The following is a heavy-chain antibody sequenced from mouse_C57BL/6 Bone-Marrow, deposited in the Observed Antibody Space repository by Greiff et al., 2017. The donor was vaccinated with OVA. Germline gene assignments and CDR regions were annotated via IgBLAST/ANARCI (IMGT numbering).Heavy chain of an antibody. CDR1: GYTFTDYE. CDR3: TRIYYGSSFAY. J-gene: IGHJ3*01. CDR2: IDPETGGT. V-gene: IGHV1-15*01. Sequence: VQVVESGAELVRPGASVTLSCKASGYTFTDYEMHWVKQTPVHGLEWIGAIDPETGGTAYNQKFKGKAILTADKSSSTAYMELRSLTSEDSAVYYCTRIYYGSSFAYWGQGTLVTVSA. D-gene: IGHD1-1*01.